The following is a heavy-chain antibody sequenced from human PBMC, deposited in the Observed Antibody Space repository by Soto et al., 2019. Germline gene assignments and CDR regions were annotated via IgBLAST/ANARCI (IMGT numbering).Heavy chain of an antibody. D-gene: IGHD6-19*01. CDR2: ISAYNGNT. V-gene: IGHV1-18*01. CDR1: GYTFTNYG. Sequence: ASVKVSCKASGYTFTNYGISWARQAPGQGLEWMGWISAYNGNTKYAQKFQGRVTMTTDTSTSTAYMELRSLRSDDTAVYYCARGVAGPRHWFDPWGQGTLVPVSS. CDR3: ARGVAGPRHWFDP. J-gene: IGHJ5*02.